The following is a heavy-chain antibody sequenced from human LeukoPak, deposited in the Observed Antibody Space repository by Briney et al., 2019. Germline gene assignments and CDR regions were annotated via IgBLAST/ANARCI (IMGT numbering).Heavy chain of an antibody. CDR1: GYTFTSYD. V-gene: IGHV1-8*01. J-gene: IGHJ4*02. CDR2: MNPNSGNT. D-gene: IGHD2-2*01. CDR3: AREPTRQSAFDY. Sequence: ASVKVSCKASGYTFTSYDINWVRQATGQGLEWMGWMNPNSGNTGYAQKFQGRVTMTRNTSISTAYMELSSLRSEDTAVYYCAREPTRQSAFDYWGQGTLVTVSS.